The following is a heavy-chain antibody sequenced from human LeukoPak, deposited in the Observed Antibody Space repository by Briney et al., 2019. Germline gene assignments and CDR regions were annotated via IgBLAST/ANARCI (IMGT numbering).Heavy chain of an antibody. Sequence: TGGSLRLSCAASGYTFSSYEMNWVRQAPGKGLEWVSYISSRGSIIHYADSVKGRFTVSRDNAKNSLYLQLNSLRAEDTAVYYCARAVDPHYYDSSGFYYWGQGTLVTVSS. CDR2: ISSRGSII. D-gene: IGHD3-22*01. CDR1: GYTFSSYE. CDR3: ARAVDPHYYDSSGFYY. V-gene: IGHV3-48*03. J-gene: IGHJ4*02.